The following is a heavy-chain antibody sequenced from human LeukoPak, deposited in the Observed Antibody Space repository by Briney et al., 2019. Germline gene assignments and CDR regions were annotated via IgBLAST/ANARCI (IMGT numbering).Heavy chain of an antibody. V-gene: IGHV3-30-3*01. CDR3: ATEYCSSTSCYLNYYYGMDV. D-gene: IGHD2-2*01. CDR1: GFTFSSYA. CDR2: ISYDGRNK. J-gene: IGHJ6*02. Sequence: GRSLRLSCAASGFTFSSYAMHWVRQAPGKGLEWVAVISYDGRNKYYADSVKGRLTISRDNSKNTLYLQMNSLRAEDTAVYYCATEYCSSTSCYLNYYYGMDVWGQGTTVTVSS.